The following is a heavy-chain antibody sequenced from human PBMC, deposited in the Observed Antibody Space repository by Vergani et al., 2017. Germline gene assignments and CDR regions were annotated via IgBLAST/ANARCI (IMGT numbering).Heavy chain of an antibody. CDR3: ARGALWWLRQIDS. Sequence: QVQLQESGPGLVKPSETLSLTCSVSGDSMNTYYWTWIRQPPGKGLEWIGYIYDSGDTKYNTSLTSRVTMSLDTSKNQFSLNLYSVTAADTAVYYCARGALWWLRQIDSWGKGTLVTVSS. D-gene: IGHD2-21*01. CDR2: IYDSGDT. CDR1: GDSMNTYY. J-gene: IGHJ4*02. V-gene: IGHV4-59*01.